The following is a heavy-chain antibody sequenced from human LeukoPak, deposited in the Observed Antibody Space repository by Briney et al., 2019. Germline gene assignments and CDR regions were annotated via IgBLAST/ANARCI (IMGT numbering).Heavy chain of an antibody. Sequence: SETLSLTCIVSGGSISSYYWSWVRQPPGKGLEWIGCFYNSGSTNYNPSLKSRVTMSVDTSKNQFSLKLSSVTAADTAVYYCARGTPLDYWGQGTLVTVSS. CDR1: GGSISSYY. V-gene: IGHV4-59*01. CDR2: FYNSGST. CDR3: ARGTPLDY. D-gene: IGHD1-1*01. J-gene: IGHJ4*02.